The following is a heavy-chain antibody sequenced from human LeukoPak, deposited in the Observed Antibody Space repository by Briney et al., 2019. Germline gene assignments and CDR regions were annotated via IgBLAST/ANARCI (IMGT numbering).Heavy chain of an antibody. CDR2: ISSSSSTI. D-gene: IGHD3-16*02. Sequence: GGSLRLSCAASGFTFSSYSMNWVRQAPGKGLELVSYISSSSSTIYYADSVKGRFTISRDNAKNSLYLQMNSLRDEDTAVYYCARSMITFGGVIVPFDYWGQGTLVTVSS. V-gene: IGHV3-48*02. CDR1: GFTFSSYS. CDR3: ARSMITFGGVIVPFDY. J-gene: IGHJ4*02.